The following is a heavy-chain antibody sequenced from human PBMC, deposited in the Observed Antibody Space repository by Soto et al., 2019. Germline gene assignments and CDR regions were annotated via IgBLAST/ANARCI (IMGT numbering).Heavy chain of an antibody. J-gene: IGHJ4*02. Sequence: GGSLRLSCAAAGFIFRSYGVHWVRQAPGKGLEWVAVISHDGSNAYYADAVNGRFTISRDNAKNTVYLQMNSLRAEDTAVYYCAKQGIEVAGTDYFDYWGQGALVTVSS. D-gene: IGHD6-19*01. CDR3: AKQGIEVAGTDYFDY. CDR1: GFIFRSYG. V-gene: IGHV3-30*18. CDR2: ISHDGSNA.